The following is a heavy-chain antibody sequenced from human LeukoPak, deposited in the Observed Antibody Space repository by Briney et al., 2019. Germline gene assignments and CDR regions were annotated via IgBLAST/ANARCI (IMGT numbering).Heavy chain of an antibody. J-gene: IGHJ4*02. CDR2: INAGNGNT. Sequence: ASVKVFCKASGYTFTSYAMHWVRQAPGQRLEWMGWINAGNGNTKYSQKFQGRVTITRDTSASTAYMELSSLRSEDTAVYYCARRGNSGYYFDYWGQGTLVTVSS. D-gene: IGHD4-23*01. V-gene: IGHV1-3*01. CDR1: GYTFTSYA. CDR3: ARRGNSGYYFDY.